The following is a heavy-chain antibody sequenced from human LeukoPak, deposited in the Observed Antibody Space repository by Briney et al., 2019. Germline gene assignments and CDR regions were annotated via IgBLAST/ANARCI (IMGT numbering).Heavy chain of an antibody. CDR2: IWYDGSNK. Sequence: PGRSLRLSCAASGFTFSSYGMHWVRQAPGKGLEWVAVIWYDGSNKYYADSVKGRFTISRDNSKNTLYLQMNSLRAEDTAVYYRARDMQQHGVFDYWGQGTLVTVSS. J-gene: IGHJ4*02. CDR3: ARDMQQHGVFDY. D-gene: IGHD6-13*01. CDR1: GFTFSSYG. V-gene: IGHV3-33*01.